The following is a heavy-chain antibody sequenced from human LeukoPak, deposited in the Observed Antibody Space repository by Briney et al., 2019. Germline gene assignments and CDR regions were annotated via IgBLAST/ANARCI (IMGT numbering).Heavy chain of an antibody. V-gene: IGHV1-2*02. Sequence: VASVKVSCKASGYIFTGHYLHWVRQAPGQGLEWMGWINPSSGDTKSIQKFQGRVTMTRDTSISTAYMELSRLRSDDTAVYYCARASGTAMVKVSFDYWGQGTLVTVSS. CDR2: INPSSGDT. D-gene: IGHD5-18*01. CDR1: GYIFTGHY. CDR3: ARASGTAMVKVSFDY. J-gene: IGHJ4*02.